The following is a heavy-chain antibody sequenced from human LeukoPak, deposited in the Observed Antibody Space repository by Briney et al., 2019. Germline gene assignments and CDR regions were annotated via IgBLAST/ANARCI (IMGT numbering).Heavy chain of an antibody. CDR1: GGSVSSGGYY. J-gene: IGHJ4*02. D-gene: IGHD3-22*01. V-gene: IGHV4-61*08. Sequence: KPSETLSLTCTVSGGSVSSGGYYWSWIRQPPGKGLEWIGYIYYSGSTNYNPSLKSRVTISVDTSKNQFSLKLSSVTAADTAVYYCASTPYYYDSSGYYGYWGQGTLVTGSS. CDR2: IYYSGST. CDR3: ASTPYYYDSSGYYGY.